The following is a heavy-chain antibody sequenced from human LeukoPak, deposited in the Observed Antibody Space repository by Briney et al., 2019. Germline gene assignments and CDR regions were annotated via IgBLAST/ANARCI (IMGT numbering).Heavy chain of an antibody. CDR1: GGSISSSSYY. CDR2: IYYSGST. Sequence: SETLSLTCTVSGGSISSSSYYWSWIRQPPGKGLEWIGYIYYSGSTNYNPSLKSRVTISVDTSKNQFSLKLSSVTAADTAVYYCARRVPSTSRIDYWGQGTLVTVSS. D-gene: IGHD6-6*01. V-gene: IGHV4-61*01. J-gene: IGHJ4*02. CDR3: ARRVPSTSRIDY.